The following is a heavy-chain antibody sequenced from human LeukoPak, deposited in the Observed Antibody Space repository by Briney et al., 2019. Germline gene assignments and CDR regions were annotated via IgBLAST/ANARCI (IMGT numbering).Heavy chain of an antibody. Sequence: PSETLSLTCAVYGGSFSGYYWSWIRQPPGKGLEWIGEINHSGSTNYNPSLKSRVTISVDTSKNQFSLKLSSVTAADTAVYYCARRPHTYYYYMDVWGKGTTVTISS. J-gene: IGHJ6*03. CDR2: INHSGST. CDR1: GGSFSGYY. V-gene: IGHV4-34*01. CDR3: ARRPHTYYYYMDV.